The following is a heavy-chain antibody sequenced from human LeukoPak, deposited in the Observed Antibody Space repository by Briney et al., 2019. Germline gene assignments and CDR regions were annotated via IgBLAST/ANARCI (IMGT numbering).Heavy chain of an antibody. CDR2: ISGSGGST. V-gene: IGHV3-23*01. J-gene: IGHJ6*02. D-gene: IGHD3-3*01. CDR1: RFTFSSYA. Sequence: GGSLRLSCAASRFTFSSYAMSWVRQAPGKGLEWVSAISGSGGSTYYADSVKGRFTISRDNSKNTLYLQMNSLRAEDTAVYYCAKGSRFLEWLLSEPYYYYGMDVWGQGTTVTVSS. CDR3: AKGSRFLEWLLSEPYYYYGMDV.